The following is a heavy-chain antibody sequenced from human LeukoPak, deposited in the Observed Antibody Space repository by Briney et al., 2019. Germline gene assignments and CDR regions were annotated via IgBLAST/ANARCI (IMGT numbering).Heavy chain of an antibody. CDR2: IYTSGST. V-gene: IGHV4-4*07. Sequence: SETLSLTCTVSGGSISSYYWSWIRQPAGKGLEWIGRIYTSGSTNYNPSLKSRVTMSVDTSKNQFSLKLSSVTAADTAVYYCAGTTEGDYYYYYHMDVWGKGTTVTVSS. D-gene: IGHD2/OR15-2a*01. CDR1: GGSISSYY. CDR3: AGTTEGDYYYYYHMDV. J-gene: IGHJ6*03.